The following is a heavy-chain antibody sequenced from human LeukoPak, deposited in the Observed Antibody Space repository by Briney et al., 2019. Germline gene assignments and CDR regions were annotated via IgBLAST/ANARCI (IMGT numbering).Heavy chain of an antibody. CDR2: ISGVGGST. CDR3: VKDRVFFSYGSGSPVFDY. J-gene: IGHJ4*02. Sequence: PGGSLRLSCAASGFTFSSYAMSWVRQAPGKGLEWVSAISGVGGSTYYADSVKGRFTISRDNSKNTLYLQMNSLRAEDTAVYYCVKDRVFFSYGSGSPVFDYWGQGTLVTVSS. D-gene: IGHD3-10*01. V-gene: IGHV3-23*01. CDR1: GFTFSSYA.